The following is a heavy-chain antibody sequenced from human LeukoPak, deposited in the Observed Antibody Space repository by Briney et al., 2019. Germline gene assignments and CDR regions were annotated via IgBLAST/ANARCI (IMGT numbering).Heavy chain of an antibody. J-gene: IGHJ4*02. CDR2: ISGSGGST. V-gene: IGHV3-23*01. Sequence: PGGSLRLSCAASGFTFSNYAMSWVRQAPGKGLEWVSAISGSGGSTYYADSVKGRFTISRDNSKNTLYLQMNSLRAEDTAVHYCAKYRGLAAAGTGFDYWGQGTLVTVSS. CDR1: GFTFSNYA. CDR3: AKYRGLAAAGTGFDY. D-gene: IGHD6-13*01.